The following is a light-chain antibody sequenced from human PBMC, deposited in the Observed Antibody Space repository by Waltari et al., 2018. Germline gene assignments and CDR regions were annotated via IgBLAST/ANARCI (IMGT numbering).Light chain of an antibody. CDR2: KAS. J-gene: IGKJ4*01. V-gene: IGKV1-5*03. CDR3: QQLNSYPPLT. Sequence: DIQMTQSPSTLSPAHGARVTLTCRASQSINYWLAWYQQKPGKAPKLLIYKASTLETGVPSRFSGSGSGTEFTLTISSLQPEDFATYYCQQLNSYPPLTFGGGTKVEIK. CDR1: QSINYW.